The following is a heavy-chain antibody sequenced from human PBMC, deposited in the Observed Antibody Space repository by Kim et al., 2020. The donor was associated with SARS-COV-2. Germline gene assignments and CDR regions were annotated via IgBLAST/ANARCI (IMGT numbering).Heavy chain of an antibody. J-gene: IGHJ4*02. CDR1: GYTFTSYD. CDR2: MNPNSGNT. V-gene: IGHV1-8*01. Sequence: ASVKVSCKASGYTFTSYDINWVRQATGQGLEWMGWMNPNSGNTGYAQKFQGRVTMTRNTSISTAYMELSSLRSEDTAVYYCARFPVTFYDSSGSNDYWGQGTLVTVSS. CDR3: ARFPVTFYDSSGSNDY. D-gene: IGHD3-22*01.